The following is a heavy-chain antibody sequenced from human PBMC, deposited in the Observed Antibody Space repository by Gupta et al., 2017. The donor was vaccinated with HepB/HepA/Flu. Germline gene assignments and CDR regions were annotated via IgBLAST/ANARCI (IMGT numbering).Heavy chain of an antibody. CDR2: ISWDEDK. D-gene: IGHD3-3*02. Sequence: QITLKESGPTLVKPTQTLTLTCTFSGFSLTTYGVREGWIRQPPGKALEWLAIISWDEDKRYTPSLENRLTISRDTSRNQVVLTMTNMDPVDTGTYFCAHRRAFSETYYDWFDPWGQGILVTVSS. J-gene: IGHJ5*02. V-gene: IGHV2-5*02. CDR3: AHRRAFSETYYDWFDP. CDR1: GFSLTTYGVR.